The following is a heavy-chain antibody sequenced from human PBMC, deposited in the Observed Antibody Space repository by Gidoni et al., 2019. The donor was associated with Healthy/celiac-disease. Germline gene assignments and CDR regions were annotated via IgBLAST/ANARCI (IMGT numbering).Heavy chain of an antibody. V-gene: IGHV4-34*01. J-gene: IGHJ6*02. D-gene: IGHD3-3*01. Sequence: QVQLQQWGAGLLKPSETLSPTCAVYGGSFSGYYWSWIRQPPGKGLEWIGEINHSGSTNYNPSLKSRVTISVDTSKNQFSLKLSSVTAADTAVYYCARGEAFLEWLLGYYYYGMDVWGQGTTVTVSS. CDR3: ARGEAFLEWLLGYYYYGMDV. CDR1: GGSFSGYY. CDR2: INHSGST.